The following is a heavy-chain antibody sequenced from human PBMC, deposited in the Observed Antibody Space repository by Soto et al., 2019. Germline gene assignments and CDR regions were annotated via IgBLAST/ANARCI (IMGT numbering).Heavy chain of an antibody. D-gene: IGHD6-13*01. CDR2: ISGSGGST. J-gene: IGHJ4*02. CDR3: ARGFSAGKGSPPDF. Sequence: GGSLRLSCAASGFTFSSFAMSWVRQAPGKGLDWVSAISGSGGSTYSADSVKGRFTISRDNSKNTLYLQMSSLRAEDTAVYYCARGFSAGKGSPPDFGGQGSLVTVS. V-gene: IGHV3-23*01. CDR1: GFTFSSFA.